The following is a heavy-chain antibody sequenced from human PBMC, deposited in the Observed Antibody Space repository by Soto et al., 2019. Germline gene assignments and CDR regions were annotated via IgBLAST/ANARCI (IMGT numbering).Heavy chain of an antibody. V-gene: IGHV3-23*01. J-gene: IGHJ4*02. Sequence: EVQLLESGGGLVQPGGSLRLSCAASGFTLSSYAMSWVRQAPGKGLEWVSVISGSGGSTYYADSVKGRFTISRDNSKNTLYLQMNSLRAEDTVVYYCARRTSGWYLDYWGQGTLVTVSS. CDR3: ARRTSGWYLDY. CDR1: GFTLSSYA. D-gene: IGHD6-19*01. CDR2: ISGSGGST.